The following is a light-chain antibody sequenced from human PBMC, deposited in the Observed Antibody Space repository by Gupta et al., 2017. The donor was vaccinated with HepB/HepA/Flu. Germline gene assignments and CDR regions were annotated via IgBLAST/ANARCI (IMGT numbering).Light chain of an antibody. CDR2: AAS. CDR1: QGISSY. J-gene: IGKJ3*01. CDR3: QHANSYPRA. Sequence: DIHLTQSPSFLSASVVDRVTITYRASQGISSYSAWYQQKPGKAPKLLIYAASTVKSGVPSRFSGSGSGTEFTLTISRLQPEDFATYYCQHANSYPRAFGHGTNVDIK. V-gene: IGKV1-9*01.